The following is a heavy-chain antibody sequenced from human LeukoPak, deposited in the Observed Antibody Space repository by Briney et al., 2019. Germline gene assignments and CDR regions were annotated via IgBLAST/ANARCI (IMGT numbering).Heavy chain of an antibody. CDR3: ARVLSYGDYVDY. CDR1: GGSISGGGYY. Sequence: SETLSLTCTVSGGSISGGGYYWSWIRQHPGKGLEWIGYIYYSGSTYYNPSLKSRVTISVDTSKNQFSLKLSSVTAADTAVYYCARVLSYGDYVDYWGQGTLVTVSS. V-gene: IGHV4-31*03. J-gene: IGHJ4*02. CDR2: IYYSGST. D-gene: IGHD4-17*01.